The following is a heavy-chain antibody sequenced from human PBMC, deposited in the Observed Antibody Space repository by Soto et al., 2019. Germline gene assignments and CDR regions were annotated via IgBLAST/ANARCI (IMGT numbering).Heavy chain of an antibody. CDR3: ARNMYSSSWSEYYYYYYGMDV. CDR2: IIPIFGTA. J-gene: IGHJ6*02. D-gene: IGHD6-13*01. V-gene: IGHV1-69*13. Sequence: SVKVSCKASGGTFSSYAISWVRQAPGQGLEWMGGIIPIFGTANYAQKFQGRVAITADESTSTAYMELSSLRSEDTAVYYCARNMYSSSWSEYYYYYYGMDVWGQGTTVTVSS. CDR1: GGTFSSYA.